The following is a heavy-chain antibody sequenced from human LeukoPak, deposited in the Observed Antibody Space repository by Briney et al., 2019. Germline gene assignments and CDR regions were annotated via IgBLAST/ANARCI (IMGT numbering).Heavy chain of an antibody. CDR3: ARHLPRSAMDV. CDR1: GLTVNSKC. D-gene: IGHD1-26*01. CDR2: ISSDGIST. J-gene: IGHJ6*02. Sequence: GGSLRLSCAASGLTVNSKCMSWVRQAPGKGLVWASRISSDGISTSYADSVKGRFTISRDNAKGTLYLQMNSLRAEDTAVYYCARHLPRSAMDVWGQGTTVTVSS. V-gene: IGHV3-74*01.